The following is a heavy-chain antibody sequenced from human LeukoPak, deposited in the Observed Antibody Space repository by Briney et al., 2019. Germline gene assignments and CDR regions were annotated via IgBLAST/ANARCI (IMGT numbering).Heavy chain of an antibody. D-gene: IGHD2-15*01. V-gene: IGHV4-4*07. CDR3: ARQEDVRGLPFD. J-gene: IGHJ4*02. CDR1: GGSICGYY. CDR2: IYTNENT. Sequence: SETLSLTCTGAGGSICGYYWSWFRQPAGKGLEWIGRIYTNENTYYNPSLRSRVTMSVDRSNYQVSLTLTSVTAADTAVYYCARQEDVRGLPFDWGQGTLVTVSS.